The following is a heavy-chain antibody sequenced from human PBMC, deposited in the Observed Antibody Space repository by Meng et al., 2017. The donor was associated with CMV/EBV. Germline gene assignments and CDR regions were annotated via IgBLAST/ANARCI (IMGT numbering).Heavy chain of an antibody. CDR2: INPNSGGT. V-gene: IGHV1-2*02. CDR1: YTFTGYY. D-gene: IGHD3-3*01. Sequence: YTFTGYYMHWVRQAPGQGLEWMGWINPNSGGTNYAQKFQGRVTMTRDTSISTAYVELSRLRSDDTAVYYCARSGLRFLEWSHHWFDPWGQGTLVTVSS. CDR3: ARSGLRFLEWSHHWFDP. J-gene: IGHJ5*02.